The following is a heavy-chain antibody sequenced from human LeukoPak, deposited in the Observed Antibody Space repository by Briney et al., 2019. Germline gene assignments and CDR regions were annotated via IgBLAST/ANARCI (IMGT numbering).Heavy chain of an antibody. CDR1: GFTFSSYG. CDR3: ARDFGGLRYFDY. CDR2: IRYDGSNK. J-gene: IGHJ4*02. V-gene: IGHV3-30*02. D-gene: IGHD5-12*01. Sequence: GGSPRLSCAASGFTFSSYGMHWVRQAPGKGLEWVAFIRYDGSNKYYADSVKGRFTISRDNSKNTLYLQMNSLRAEDTAVYYCARDFGGLRYFDYWGQGTLVTVSS.